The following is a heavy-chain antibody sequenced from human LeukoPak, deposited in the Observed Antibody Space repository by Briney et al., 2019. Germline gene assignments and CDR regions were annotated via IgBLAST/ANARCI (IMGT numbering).Heavy chain of an antibody. CDR1: GFTFSSYG. D-gene: IGHD1-26*01. Sequence: GGSLRLSCAASGFTFSSYGMHWVRQAPGKGLEWVAVISYDGSNKYYADSVKGRFTISRDNSKNTLYLQMNSLRAEDTAVYYCARVGTVGATKWGQGTLVTVSS. CDR2: ISYDGSNK. V-gene: IGHV3-30*03. CDR3: ARVGTVGATK. J-gene: IGHJ4*02.